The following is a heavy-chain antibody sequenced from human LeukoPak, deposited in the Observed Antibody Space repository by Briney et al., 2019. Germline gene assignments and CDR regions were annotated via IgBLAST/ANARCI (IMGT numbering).Heavy chain of an antibody. Sequence: GRPLRLSCAASGFTFNSFGMHWVRQAPGKGLEWVAVISYDGSNKYFADSVKGRFTISRDNSKNTLYLQMNSLRAEDTAVYYCAKDYDSSGWAAFDIWGQGKMVTVSS. CDR2: ISYDGSNK. D-gene: IGHD3-22*01. V-gene: IGHV3-30*18. J-gene: IGHJ3*02. CDR3: AKDYDSSGWAAFDI. CDR1: GFTFNSFG.